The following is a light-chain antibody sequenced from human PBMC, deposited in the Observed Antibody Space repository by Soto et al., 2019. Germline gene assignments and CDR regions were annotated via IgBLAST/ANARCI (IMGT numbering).Light chain of an antibody. Sequence: AIRMTQSPSSFSASTGDRVTITCRASQGISTYLAWYQQKPGKAPKLLIYAASTVQSGVPSRFSGSGSGTDFTLTISCLHSEDFAAYYCQQYYSYPYTFGQGTKLEIK. CDR2: AAS. J-gene: IGKJ2*01. V-gene: IGKV1-8*01. CDR1: QGISTY. CDR3: QQYYSYPYT.